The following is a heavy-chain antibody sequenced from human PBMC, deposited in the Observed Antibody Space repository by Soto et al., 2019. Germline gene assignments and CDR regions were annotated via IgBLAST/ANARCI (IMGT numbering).Heavy chain of an antibody. CDR3: AKDRYLDHDSRGYLFDN. CDR1: GFTFNIYA. V-gene: IGHV3-23*01. Sequence: EVQLLESGGDLIQPGGSLRLSCAASGFTFNIYAMTWVRQAPGKGLEWVSAISRYGDITYYADSVEGRFSISRDNSKNTLYLQMNSLRAEDTAVYYCAKDRYLDHDSRGYLFDNWGQGTLVTVSS. D-gene: IGHD3-22*01. CDR2: ISRYGDIT. J-gene: IGHJ4*02.